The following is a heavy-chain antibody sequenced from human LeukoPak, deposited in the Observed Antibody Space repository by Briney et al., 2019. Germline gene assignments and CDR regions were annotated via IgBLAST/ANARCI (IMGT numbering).Heavy chain of an antibody. J-gene: IGHJ4*02. V-gene: IGHV4-59*08. CDR3: ARHGEQRLTPFDF. CDR1: GCTISSYY. CDR2: IYYSGST. D-gene: IGHD6-19*01. Sequence: PSETLSLTCTVSGCTISSYYLNWLRQPPGKGLEWIGYIYYSGSTNYKPSLKSRGTISVDTSKNQFSLKLSPVTAADTAVYYCARHGEQRLTPFDFWGQGTLVTVSS.